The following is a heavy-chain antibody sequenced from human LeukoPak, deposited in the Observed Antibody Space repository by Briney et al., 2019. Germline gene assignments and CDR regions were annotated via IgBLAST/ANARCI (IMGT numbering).Heavy chain of an antibody. V-gene: IGHV4-34*01. J-gene: IGHJ4*02. Sequence: PSETLSPTCAVYGGSFSGYYWSWIHQPPGKGLEWIGEINHSGSTNYNPSLKSRVTISVDTSKNQFSLKLSYVTAADTAVYYCARYCYGSGSYYPAFDYWGQGTLVTVSS. D-gene: IGHD3-10*01. CDR1: GGSFSGYY. CDR2: INHSGST. CDR3: ARYCYGSGSYYPAFDY.